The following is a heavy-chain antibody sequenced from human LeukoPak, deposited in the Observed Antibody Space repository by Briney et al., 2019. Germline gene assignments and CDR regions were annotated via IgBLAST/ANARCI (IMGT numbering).Heavy chain of an antibody. CDR2: ISAYNGNT. CDR1: GYTFTSYG. CDR3: ARGSGPTVTSDFDY. J-gene: IGHJ4*02. D-gene: IGHD4-17*01. Sequence: ASVKVSCKASGYTFTSYGISWVRQAPGQGLEWMGWISAYNGNTNYAQKLQGRVTMTTDTSTSTAYMEPRSLRSDDTAVYYCARGSGPTVTSDFDYWGQGTLVTVSS. V-gene: IGHV1-18*01.